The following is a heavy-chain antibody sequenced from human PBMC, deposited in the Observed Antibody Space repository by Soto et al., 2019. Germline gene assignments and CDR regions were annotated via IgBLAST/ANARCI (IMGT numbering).Heavy chain of an antibody. D-gene: IGHD3-10*01. CDR1: GYNFMPYG. V-gene: IGHV1-18*04. CDR3: ARDLDPSGSYYSDY. J-gene: IGHJ4*02. Sequence: ASVKVSCKASGYNFMPYGVNWVRQAPGQGLEWMGWISPWKGNTNYAQSFQGRVTMTTDTSTSTAYMELRSLTSDDTAVYYCARDLDPSGSYYSDYWGPGTLVTVSS. CDR2: ISPWKGNT.